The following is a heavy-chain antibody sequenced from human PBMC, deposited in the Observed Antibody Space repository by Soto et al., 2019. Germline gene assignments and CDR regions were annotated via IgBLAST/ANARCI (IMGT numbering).Heavy chain of an antibody. CDR3: ARGRYCLTGRCFPNWFEP. Sequence: SETLSLTCSVSGDSISNLDYFWAWIRQPPGQALEYIGYIYKSATTYYNPSFESRVAISVDTSKSQSSLNVTSVTAADTAVYFCARGRYCLTGRCFPNWFEPWGQGALVTVSS. J-gene: IGHJ5*02. CDR2: IYKSATT. V-gene: IGHV4-30-4*01. D-gene: IGHD7-27*01. CDR1: GDSISNLDYF.